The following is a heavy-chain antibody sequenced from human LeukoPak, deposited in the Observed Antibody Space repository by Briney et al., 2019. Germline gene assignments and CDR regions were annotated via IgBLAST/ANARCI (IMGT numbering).Heavy chain of an antibody. CDR3: ARVHIVVVTAIPFWFDP. J-gene: IGHJ5*02. D-gene: IGHD2-21*02. Sequence: SETLSLTCTVSGGSISSNSYYWDWIRQPPGKGLEWIGSIFYGGSTYYNPSLKSRVTISVDTSKNQFSLKLSSVTAADTAVYYCARVHIVVVTAIPFWFDPWGQGTLVTVSS. V-gene: IGHV4-39*07. CDR1: GGSISSNSYY. CDR2: IFYGGST.